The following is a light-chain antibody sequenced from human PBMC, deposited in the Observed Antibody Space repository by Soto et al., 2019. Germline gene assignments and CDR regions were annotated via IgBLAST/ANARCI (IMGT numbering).Light chain of an antibody. V-gene: IGKV1-5*01. CDR2: DAS. Sequence: DIQMTQSPSTLSASVGDRVTITCRASQSISSWLAWYQQKPGKAPKLLIYDASSLESGVPSRFRGSGSGTEFTLTFSSLQPDDFATYYCQQYNSYSITFGGGTKVEIK. CDR1: QSISSW. CDR3: QQYNSYSIT. J-gene: IGKJ4*01.